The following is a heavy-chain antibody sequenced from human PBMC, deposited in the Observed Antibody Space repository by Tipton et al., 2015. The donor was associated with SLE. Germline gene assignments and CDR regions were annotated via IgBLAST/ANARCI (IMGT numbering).Heavy chain of an antibody. J-gene: IGHJ3*02. CDR3: ARDLRGLNFLGAFDI. V-gene: IGHV4-4*07. Sequence: TLSLTCSVFGGSISTYFWNWIRQPAGKRLEWIGRIYTSGSTNCNPSLKSRVTISVDTSKNQFSLKLSSVTAADTAVYYCARDLRGLNFLGAFDIWGHGSMVTVSS. CDR1: GGSISTYF. D-gene: IGHD6-19*01. CDR2: IYTSGST.